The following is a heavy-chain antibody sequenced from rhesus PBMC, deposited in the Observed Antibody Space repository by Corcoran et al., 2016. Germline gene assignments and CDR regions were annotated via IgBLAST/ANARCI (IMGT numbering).Heavy chain of an antibody. CDR3: ARGTYSGYGDLYY. J-gene: IGHJ4*01. CDR1: GYSISSNS. D-gene: IGHD5-24*01. V-gene: IGHV4-147*01. CDR2: IYGRTGST. Sequence: QVQLQESGPGRVKTSETLSLTCAVPGYSISSNSWSWIRQPPGKGLEWLGYIYGRTGSTSYNPALKSRVTISTDTSKNQFSLKLSSVTAADTAVYYCARGTYSGYGDLYYWGQGVLVTVSS.